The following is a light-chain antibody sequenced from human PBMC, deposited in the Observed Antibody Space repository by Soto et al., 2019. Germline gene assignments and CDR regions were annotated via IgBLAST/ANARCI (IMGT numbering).Light chain of an antibody. CDR2: EVT. Sequence: QSALAQPASVSGSPGQSITISCTGTSSDVGGYNHVSWYQIHPGKAPKLIIYEVTSRPSVVSYRFSGSKSGNSASLTISGLQAEDEADYYCSSYASSSSYVFGGGTKV. CDR3: SSYASSSSYV. CDR1: SSDVGGYNH. J-gene: IGLJ1*01. V-gene: IGLV2-14*01.